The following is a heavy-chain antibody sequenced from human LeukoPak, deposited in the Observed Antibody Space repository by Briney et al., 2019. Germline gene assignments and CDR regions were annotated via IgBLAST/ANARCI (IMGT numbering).Heavy chain of an antibody. J-gene: IGHJ6*02. CDR3: ARTTMTTWVYYYYYYGMDV. V-gene: IGHV3-7*01. CDR2: IKQDGSEK. D-gene: IGHD4-17*01. Sequence: GGSLRLSCAASGFTFSSYWMSWVRQAPGKGLEWVANIKQDGSEKYYVDSVKGRFTISRDNAKNSLYLQMNSLRAEDTAVYYCARTTMTTWVYYYYYYGMDVWGQGTTVTVSS. CDR1: GFTFSSYW.